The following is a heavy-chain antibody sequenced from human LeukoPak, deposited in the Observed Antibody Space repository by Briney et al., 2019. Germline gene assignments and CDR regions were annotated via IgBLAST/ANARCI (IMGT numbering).Heavy chain of an antibody. J-gene: IGHJ6*03. V-gene: IGHV4-4*08. CDR2: IYTSGST. CDR1: GGSISSYY. D-gene: IGHD6-19*01. Sequence: PSETLSLTCTVSGGSISSYYWSWIRQPPGKGLEWIGRIYTSGSTNYNPSLKSRVTISVDTSKNQSSLKLSSVTAADTAVYYCARECGSGWCGYMDVWGKGTTVTISS. CDR3: ARECGSGWCGYMDV.